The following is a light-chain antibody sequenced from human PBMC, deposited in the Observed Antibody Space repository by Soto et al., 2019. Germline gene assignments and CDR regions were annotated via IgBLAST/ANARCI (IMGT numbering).Light chain of an antibody. CDR1: SSNIGSNT. CDR2: SNN. V-gene: IGLV1-44*01. J-gene: IGLJ2*01. CDR3: AAWDDSLNGRV. Sequence: QSVLTQPPSASGTPGQRVTISCSGSSSNIGSNTVNWYQQLPGTAPKLLIYSNNQRPSGVPDRFSGSKSGTSASLAISGLQSEDEASYYCAAWDDSLNGRVFCGGTTLTVL.